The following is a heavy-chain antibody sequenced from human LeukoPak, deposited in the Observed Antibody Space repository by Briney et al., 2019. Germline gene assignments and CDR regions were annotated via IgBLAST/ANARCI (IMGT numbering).Heavy chain of an antibody. CDR1: GGSISSYY. Sequence: PSETLSLTCTLSGGSISSYYWSWIRQPPGKGLEWIGYIYHSGSTNYNPSLESRVTISVDTSKNQFSLKLSSVTAADTAVYYCARAGVVSNPNSYWYFYLWGRGTLVTVSS. V-gene: IGHV4-59*01. CDR3: ARAGVVSNPNSYWYFYL. J-gene: IGHJ2*01. D-gene: IGHD3-3*01. CDR2: IYHSGST.